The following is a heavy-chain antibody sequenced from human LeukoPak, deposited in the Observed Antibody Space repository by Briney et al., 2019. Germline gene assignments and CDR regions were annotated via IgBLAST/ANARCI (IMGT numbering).Heavy chain of an antibody. Sequence: PGGSLRLSCAASGFTFSSYGMHWVRQAPGKGLEWVAFIRYDGSNKYYADSVKGRFTISRDNSKNTLYLQMNSLRAEDTAVYYCARDGEIVGATMAPFDYWGQGTLVTVSS. D-gene: IGHD1-26*01. V-gene: IGHV3-30*02. J-gene: IGHJ4*02. CDR1: GFTFSSYG. CDR3: ARDGEIVGATMAPFDY. CDR2: IRYDGSNK.